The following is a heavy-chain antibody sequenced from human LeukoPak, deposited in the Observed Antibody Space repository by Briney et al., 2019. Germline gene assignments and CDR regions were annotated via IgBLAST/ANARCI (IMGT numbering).Heavy chain of an antibody. CDR3: ASMTYSSGWYSLDS. J-gene: IGHJ4*02. CDR1: GGSISSSSYY. CDR2: IYYSGST. V-gene: IGHV4-61*05. Sequence: SETLSLTCTVSGGSISSSSYYWGWIRQPPGKGLEWIGYIYYSGSTNYNPSLKSRVTISVATSKNQFSLNLSSVTAADTAVYYCASMTYSSGWYSLDSWGQGTLVTVSS. D-gene: IGHD6-19*01.